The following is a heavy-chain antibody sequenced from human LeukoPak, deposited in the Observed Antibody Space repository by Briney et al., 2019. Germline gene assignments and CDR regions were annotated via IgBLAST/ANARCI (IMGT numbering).Heavy chain of an antibody. J-gene: IGHJ5*01. Sequence: TGGSLRLSCAASGFTFTTYWMRWVRQTPEKGLEWVANIKEDGSRDYYVDSVKGRFTISRDSAKNLLYLQMKSLRAEDTATYYCARDGGGYDSWGQGTLVTVSS. CDR1: GFTFTTYW. V-gene: IGHV3-7*01. D-gene: IGHD5-24*01. CDR3: ARDGGGYDS. CDR2: IKEDGSRD.